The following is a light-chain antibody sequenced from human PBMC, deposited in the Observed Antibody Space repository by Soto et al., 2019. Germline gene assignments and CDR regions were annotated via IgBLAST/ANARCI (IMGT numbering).Light chain of an antibody. J-gene: IGKJ4*01. CDR2: TAS. Sequence: ETVMTQSPATLSASPGDEVTLSCSASQSVGRNAAWYRQQVGQAPRLLIYTASTRATGIPVRFSGSGSGTEFTLTISGLQSDDFATCYCRQNNEWPLTCGGGTKVDIK. V-gene: IGKV3D-15*01. CDR3: RQNNEWPLT. CDR1: QSVGRN.